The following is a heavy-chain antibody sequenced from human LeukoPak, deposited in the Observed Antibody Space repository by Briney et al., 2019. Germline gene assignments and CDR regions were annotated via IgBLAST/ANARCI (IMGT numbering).Heavy chain of an antibody. D-gene: IGHD3-22*01. J-gene: IGHJ1*01. V-gene: IGHV4-59*08. CDR1: GGSISSYY. CDR2: IYYSGSTY. CDR3: VRQYYYDGSGPFQH. Sequence: TPSETLSLTCTVSGGSISSYYWSWIRQPPGKGLEWIGYIYYSGSTYYYNPSLKSRVTMSVDTSKNQFSLKLSSVTAADTAVYYCVRQYYYDGSGPFQHWGQGTLVTVSS.